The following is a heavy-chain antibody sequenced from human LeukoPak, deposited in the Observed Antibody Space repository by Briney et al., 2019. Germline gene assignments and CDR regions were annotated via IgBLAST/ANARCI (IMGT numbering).Heavy chain of an antibody. CDR2: INPNSSGT. Sequence: ASVKVSCKAAGYTFTGYYMHWVRKAPGQGLELMGLINPNSSGTNYAKTFPGRVTMTRGTSIRTAYMELSRLRSDDTAVYYCARDGGIESYGMDVWGQGTTVTVSS. CDR1: GYTFTGYY. CDR3: ARDGGIESYGMDV. D-gene: IGHD3-16*01. V-gene: IGHV1-2*02. J-gene: IGHJ6*02.